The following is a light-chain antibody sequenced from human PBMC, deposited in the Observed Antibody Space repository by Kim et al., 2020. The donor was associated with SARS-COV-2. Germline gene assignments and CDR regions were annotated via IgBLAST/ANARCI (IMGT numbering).Light chain of an antibody. J-gene: IGKJ1*01. V-gene: IGKV3-15*01. CDR1: RRVNDN. CDR3: QQYDEWPWT. Sequence: VSQGERVTLACRSTRRVNDNLAWYQQNPGQPPRLLVYGGSVTPTYIPARFSGSGSKTEYTLTVTSLQSEDFAIYYCQQYDEWPWTFGQGTKVDIK. CDR2: GGS.